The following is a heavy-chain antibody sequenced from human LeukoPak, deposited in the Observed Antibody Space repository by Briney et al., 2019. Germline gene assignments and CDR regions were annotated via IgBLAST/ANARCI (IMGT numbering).Heavy chain of an antibody. CDR2: IYYSGST. CDR3: ARHYCSGGSCYYFDY. D-gene: IGHD2-15*01. J-gene: IGHJ4*02. V-gene: IGHV4-59*08. Sequence: SETLSLTCTVSGGSISGYYWSWIRQPPGKGLEWIAFIYYSGSTNYNPSLKSRVTISVDTSKNQFSLKLNSVTAADTAVYYCARHYCSGGSCYYFDYWGQGTLVTVSS. CDR1: GGSISGYY.